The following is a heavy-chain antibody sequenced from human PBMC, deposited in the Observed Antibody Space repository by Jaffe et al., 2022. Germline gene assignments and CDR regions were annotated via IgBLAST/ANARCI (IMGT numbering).Heavy chain of an antibody. CDR2: VRYDETNK. V-gene: IGHV3-30*02. CDR1: GFTFSSYG. CDR3: AKDWIYYYMDV. D-gene: IGHD2-2*03. J-gene: IGHJ6*03. Sequence: QVQLVESGGGVVQPGGSLRLSCAASGFTFSSYGMHWVRQAPGKGLEWVAFVRYDETNKYYADSVKGRFTISRDNSKNTLYLHMNSLRTEDTAVYYCAKDWIYYYMDVWGKGTTVTVSS.